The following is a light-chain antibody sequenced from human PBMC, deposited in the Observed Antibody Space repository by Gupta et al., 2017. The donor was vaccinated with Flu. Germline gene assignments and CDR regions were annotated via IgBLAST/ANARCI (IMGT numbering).Light chain of an antibody. CDR2: AAS. CDR1: QDIRSD. V-gene: IGKV1-17*01. J-gene: IGKJ2*01. CDR3: LQDTDWPYT. Sequence: DIQMTQSPSSLSASVGDRVTVTCRASQDIRSDLGWYQQKPGKAPKRLIYAASTGESGVPSRFSGSGSGTEFTLTINSLQPEDFATYYCLQDTDWPYTFGQGTXLEIK.